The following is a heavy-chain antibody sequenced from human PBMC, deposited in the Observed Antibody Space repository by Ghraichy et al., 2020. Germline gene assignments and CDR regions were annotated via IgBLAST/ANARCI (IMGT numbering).Heavy chain of an antibody. J-gene: IGHJ4*02. CDR2: ISGSGGST. CDR1: GFTFSSYA. V-gene: IGHV3-23*01. Sequence: GGSLRLSCAASGFTFSSYAMSWVRQAPGKGLEWVSAISGSGGSTYYADSVKGRFTISRDNSKNTLYLQMNSLRAEDTAVYYCAKDLNYYGSGPTFDYWGQGTLVTVSS. CDR3: AKDLNYYGSGPTFDY. D-gene: IGHD3-10*01.